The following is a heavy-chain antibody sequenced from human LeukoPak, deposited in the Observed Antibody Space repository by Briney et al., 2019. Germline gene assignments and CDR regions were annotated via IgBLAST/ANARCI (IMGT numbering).Heavy chain of an antibody. CDR2: IYHSGST. Sequence: SETLSLTCAVSGGSISSGGYSWSWIRQPPGKGLEWIGYIYHSGSTYYNPSLKSRVTISVDRSKNQFSLKLSSVTAADTAVYYCARVLGYCSSTSCHRNWFDPWGQGTLATVSS. CDR3: ARVLGYCSSTSCHRNWFDP. D-gene: IGHD2-2*01. CDR1: GGSISSGGYS. J-gene: IGHJ5*02. V-gene: IGHV4-30-2*01.